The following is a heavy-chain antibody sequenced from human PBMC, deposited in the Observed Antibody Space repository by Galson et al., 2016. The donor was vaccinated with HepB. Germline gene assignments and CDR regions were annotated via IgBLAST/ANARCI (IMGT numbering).Heavy chain of an antibody. CDR3: ARDLVYPGDYGKYYYYGMDV. CDR1: GFTFSSFE. CDR2: ISSSGTTI. J-gene: IGHJ6*02. V-gene: IGHV3-48*03. D-gene: IGHD4-17*01. Sequence: SLRLSCAASGFTFSSFEMNWVRQAPGKGLEWLSYISSSGTTIYYADSVKGRFTISRDNARNSLYLQMNSLRVEDTAGYYCARDLVYPGDYGKYYYYGMDVWGHGALVTVSS.